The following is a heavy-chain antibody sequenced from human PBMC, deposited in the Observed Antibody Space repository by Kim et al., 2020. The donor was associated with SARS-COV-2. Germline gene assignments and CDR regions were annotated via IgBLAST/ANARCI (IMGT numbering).Heavy chain of an antibody. CDR1: GGSFSGYY. D-gene: IGHD3-16*01. J-gene: IGHJ6*02. CDR3: ARGRGGMDV. V-gene: IGHV4-34*01. CDR2: INHSGST. Sequence: SETLSLTCAVYGGSFSGYYWSWIRQPPGKGLEWIGEINHSGSTNYNPSLKSRVTISVDTSKNQFSLKLSSVTAADTAVYYCARGRGGMDVWGQGTTVTVSS.